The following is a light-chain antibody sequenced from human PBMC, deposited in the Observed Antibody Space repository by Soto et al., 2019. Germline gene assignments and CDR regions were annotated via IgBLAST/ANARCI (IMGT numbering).Light chain of an antibody. Sequence: DIQMTQSPSSVSASIGDRITITCRASQDIGSWLAWYQQRPGKAPTLLIYAASSLQGGAPSRFSGSGSGTEFTLTISSLQPDDFATYYCQHYNSYSEAFGQETKVDIK. CDR2: AAS. CDR1: QDIGSW. CDR3: QHYNSYSEA. J-gene: IGKJ1*01. V-gene: IGKV1D-16*01.